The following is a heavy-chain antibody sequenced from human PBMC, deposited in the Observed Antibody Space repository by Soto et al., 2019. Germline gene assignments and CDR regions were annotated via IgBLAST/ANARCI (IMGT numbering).Heavy chain of an antibody. Sequence: QAQLMESGGGVVQPGRSLRLSCAASKFSFSNNSMHWVRQAPGRGLEWVAVISYDGSDEDHADSVKGRFTISRDNSKNTLFLQMNSLRVEDTAVYYCARDLVAVPPSYSYGLDVWGQGTTVTVSS. J-gene: IGHJ6*02. CDR1: KFSFSNNS. D-gene: IGHD6-19*01. CDR2: ISYDGSDE. V-gene: IGHV3-30-3*01. CDR3: ARDLVAVPPSYSYGLDV.